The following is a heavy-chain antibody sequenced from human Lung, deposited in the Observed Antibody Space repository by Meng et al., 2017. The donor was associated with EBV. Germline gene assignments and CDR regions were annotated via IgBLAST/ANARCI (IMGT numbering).Heavy chain of an antibody. CDR1: GGYISSSNYY. V-gene: IGHV4-30-4*01. CDR2: IYNSGST. Sequence: LQVHEAGPALAKPSQTPTLTCTVSGGYISSSNYYWSWIRQPPGKGLEWSGHIYNSGSTYYNPSLKSRITISVETSKNQFSLKLSSVTAADTAVYYCARGQKGYFDLWGRGTLVTVSS. CDR3: ARGQKGYFDL. J-gene: IGHJ2*01.